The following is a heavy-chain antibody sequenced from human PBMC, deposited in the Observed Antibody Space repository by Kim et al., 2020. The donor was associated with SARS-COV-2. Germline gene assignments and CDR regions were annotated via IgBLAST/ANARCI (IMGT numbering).Heavy chain of an antibody. J-gene: IGHJ5*02. CDR3: ARDSTYWPLVGFDP. CDR1: GYSFTSHE. D-gene: IGHD2-8*02. Sequence: ASVKVSCKASGYSFTSHEINWVRQAPGQGLEWIGWMNPHNGDTAFAQKFQGRVTMTRDPSRGTAYMELSSLRSDDPAGYYCARDSTYWPLVGFDPWGQGT. V-gene: IGHV1-8*01. CDR2: MNPHNGDT.